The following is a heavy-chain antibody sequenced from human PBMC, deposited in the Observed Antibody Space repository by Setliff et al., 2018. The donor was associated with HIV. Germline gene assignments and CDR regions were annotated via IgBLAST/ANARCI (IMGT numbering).Heavy chain of an antibody. CDR2: IFDSGTT. V-gene: IGHV4-59*08. D-gene: IGHD3-10*01. J-gene: IGHJ4*02. CDR1: GGSITSYY. Sequence: PETLSLTCTVSGGSITSYYWNWIRQSPGKGLEWIGYIFDSGTTKYNPSVTSRVTISVDASKNQFFLQLISVTAADTAVYYCARQGGYNSPLMVWGQGKLVTVSS. CDR3: ARQGGYNSPLMV.